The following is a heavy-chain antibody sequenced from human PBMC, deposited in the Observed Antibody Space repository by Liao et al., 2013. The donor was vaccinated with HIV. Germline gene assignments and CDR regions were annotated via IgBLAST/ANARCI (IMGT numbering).Heavy chain of an antibody. V-gene: IGHV4-30-4*08. D-gene: IGHD3-3*01. CDR3: ARGGLFWSGYSGSEFDP. CDR2: IYSSGNT. J-gene: IGHJ5*02. CDR1: GGSISNGDYY. Sequence: QLQLQESGPGLVKPSQTLALTCAVSGGSISNGDYYWSWIRQPPGKGLEWIGYIYSSGNTYYNPSLKSRVTISIDTSKHQFSLKLSSVTAADTAVYYCARGGLFWSGYSGSEFDPWGQGTLVTVSS.